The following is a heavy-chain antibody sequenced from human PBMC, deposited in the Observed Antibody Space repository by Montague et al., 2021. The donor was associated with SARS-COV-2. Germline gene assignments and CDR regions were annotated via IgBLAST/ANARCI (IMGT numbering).Heavy chain of an antibody. J-gene: IGHJ4*02. CDR3: ARERITMFGVVTWPAYFDY. D-gene: IGHD3-3*01. V-gene: IGHV4-59*01. CDR2: IYYSGST. Sequence: SETLSLTCTVSGGSISSYYWSWIRQPPGTGLEWIWYIYYSGSTXXXPSXXXRVTISVDTSKNQFSLKLSSVTAADTAVYYCARERITMFGVVTWPAYFDYWGQGTLVTVSS. CDR1: GGSISSYY.